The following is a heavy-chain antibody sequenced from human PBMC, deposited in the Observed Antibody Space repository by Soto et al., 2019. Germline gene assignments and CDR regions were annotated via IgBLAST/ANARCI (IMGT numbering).Heavy chain of an antibody. D-gene: IGHD3-3*01. CDR1: GFTFSSYA. CDR3: AKESGSSYDFWSGYHDAFDI. Sequence: PGGSLRLSCAASGFTFSSYAMSWVRQAPGKGLEWVSAISGSGGSTYYADSVKGRFTISRDNSKNTLYLQMNSLRAEDTAVYYCAKESGSSYDFWSGYHDAFDIWGQGTMVT. CDR2: ISGSGGST. V-gene: IGHV3-23*01. J-gene: IGHJ3*02.